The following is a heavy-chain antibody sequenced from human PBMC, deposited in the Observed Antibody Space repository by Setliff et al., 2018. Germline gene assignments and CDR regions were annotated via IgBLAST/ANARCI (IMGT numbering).Heavy chain of an antibody. V-gene: IGHV4-34*01. J-gene: IGHJ6*02. D-gene: IGHD6-13*01. Sequence: SETLSLTCAVYGGSFSGYYWTWIRQPPGKGLEWIGEINHSGSSNYNPSLKSRVTISVDTSKNQFSLNLSSVTAADTAVYYCAREWGSSSWSSPRYYYYGMDVWGQGTTVTVSS. CDR2: INHSGSS. CDR3: AREWGSSSWSSPRYYYYGMDV. CDR1: GGSFSGYY.